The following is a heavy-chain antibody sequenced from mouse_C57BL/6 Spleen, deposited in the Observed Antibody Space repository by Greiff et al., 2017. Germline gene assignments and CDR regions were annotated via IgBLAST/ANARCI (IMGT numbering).Heavy chain of an antibody. CDR1: GYTFTGYW. CDR2: ILPGSGST. D-gene: IGHD4-1*01. Sequence: VQLQQSGAELMKPGASVKLSCKATGYTFTGYWIEWVKQRPGHGLEWIGEILPGSGSTNYNEKFKGKATFTADPSSNTAYMQLSSLTTEYSAIYYCARIEGAALGRYWYFDVWGTGTTVTVSS. CDR3: ARIEGAALGRYWYFDV. V-gene: IGHV1-9*01. J-gene: IGHJ1*03.